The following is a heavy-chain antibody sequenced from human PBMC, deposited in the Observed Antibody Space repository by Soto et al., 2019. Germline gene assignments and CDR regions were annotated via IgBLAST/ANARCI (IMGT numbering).Heavy chain of an antibody. Sequence: SETLSLTCTVSGGSISSSSYYWGWIRQPPGKGLEWIGSIYYSGSTYYNPSLKSRVTISVDTSKNQLSLKLSSVTAADTAVYYCARQRTYYDFWSGPTKDDYWGQGTLVTVSS. CDR2: IYYSGST. J-gene: IGHJ4*02. CDR3: ARQRTYYDFWSGPTKDDY. CDR1: GGSISSSSYY. D-gene: IGHD3-3*01. V-gene: IGHV4-39*01.